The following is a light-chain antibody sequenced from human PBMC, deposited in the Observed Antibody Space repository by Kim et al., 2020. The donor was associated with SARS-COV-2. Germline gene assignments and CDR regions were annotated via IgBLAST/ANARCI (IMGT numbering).Light chain of an antibody. CDR1: SGGIANSN. J-gene: IGLJ2*01. CDR3: QSYDSSNQV. Sequence: GRTSTRPCTVSSGGIANSNVQWYQRRPGSAPTTLIYEDNQRHSGVPDRFSVSIDSSSNSATLTISGLKTEDEADYYCQSYDSSNQVFGGGTQLTVL. CDR2: EDN. V-gene: IGLV6-57*02.